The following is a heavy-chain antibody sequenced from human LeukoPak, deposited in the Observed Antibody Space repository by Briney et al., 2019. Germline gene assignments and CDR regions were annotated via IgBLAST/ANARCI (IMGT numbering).Heavy chain of an antibody. CDR1: GGSFSGYY. J-gene: IGHJ6*02. D-gene: IGHD2-15*01. CDR3: EKDSHLDV. Sequence: SETLSLTCAVYGGSFSGYYWSWIRQPPGKGLEWIGEINHSGSTNYNPSLKSRVTISVDTSKIQFSLKLSSVTAADTAVYYCEKDSHLDVWGQGTTVTVSS. V-gene: IGHV4-34*01. CDR2: INHSGST.